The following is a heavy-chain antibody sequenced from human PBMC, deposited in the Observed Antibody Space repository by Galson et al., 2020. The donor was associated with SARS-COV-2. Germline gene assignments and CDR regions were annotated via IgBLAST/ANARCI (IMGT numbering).Heavy chain of an antibody. J-gene: IGHJ6*03. D-gene: IGHD6-19*01. CDR2: INAGNVNT. Sequence: ASVKVSCKASGYTFTSYAMHWVRQDPGQRLEWMGWINAGNVNTKYSQKFQGRVTITRDTSASTAYMELSSLRSEDTAVYYCARDPSGGIAVAGTFAIRAYYYMDVWGKGTTVTVSS. CDR1: GYTFTSYA. V-gene: IGHV1-3*01. CDR3: ARDPSGGIAVAGTFAIRAYYYMDV.